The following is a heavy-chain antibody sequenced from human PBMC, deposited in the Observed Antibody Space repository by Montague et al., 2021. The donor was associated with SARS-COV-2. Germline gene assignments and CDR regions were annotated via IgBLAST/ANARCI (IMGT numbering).Heavy chain of an antibody. CDR2: INHSGST. D-gene: IGHD3-10*01. Sequence: SETLSLTCAVYGGSFSGYYWSWIRQPPGKGLVWSGEINHSGSTNYNPSLKSRVTISVDTSKNQFSLKLSSVTAADTAVYYCVRVRYYGSGNSLGMDVWGQGTTVTVSS. V-gene: IGHV4-34*01. J-gene: IGHJ6*02. CDR1: GGSFSGYY. CDR3: VRVRYYGSGNSLGMDV.